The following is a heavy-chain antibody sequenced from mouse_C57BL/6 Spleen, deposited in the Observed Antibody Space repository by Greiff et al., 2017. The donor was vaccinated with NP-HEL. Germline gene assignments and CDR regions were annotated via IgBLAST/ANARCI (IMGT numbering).Heavy chain of an antibody. V-gene: IGHV1-61*01. Sequence: VQLQQSGAELVRPGSSVKLSCKASGYTFTSYWMDWVQQTPGQGLEWIGNINPSDSETHYTQKFKDKATLTVDNSSSTAYMQLSLLTSEDTAVYYCARKGDCYINLFADWGQGTLVTVAA. J-gene: IGHJ3*01. CDR1: GYTFTSYW. CDR2: INPSDSET. D-gene: IGHD2-5*01. CDR3: ARKGDCYINLFAD.